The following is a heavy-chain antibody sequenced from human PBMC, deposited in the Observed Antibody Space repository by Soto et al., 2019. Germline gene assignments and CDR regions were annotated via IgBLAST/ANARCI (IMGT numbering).Heavy chain of an antibody. J-gene: IGHJ4*02. D-gene: IGHD3-22*01. CDR3: VGYYDSSGYYYYFDY. V-gene: IGHV4-30-4*01. CDR2: IYYSGST. Sequence: KPSETLSLTCTVSGGSISSGDYYWSWIRQPPGKGLEWIGYIYYSGSTYYNPSLKSRVTISVDTSKNQFSLKLSSVTAADTAVYYCVGYYDSSGYYYYFDYWGQGTLVTVSS. CDR1: GGSISSGDYY.